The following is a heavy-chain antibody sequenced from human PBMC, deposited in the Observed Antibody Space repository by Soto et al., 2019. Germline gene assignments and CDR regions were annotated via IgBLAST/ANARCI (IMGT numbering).Heavy chain of an antibody. D-gene: IGHD2-8*01. V-gene: IGHV1-69*04. J-gene: IGHJ4*02. CDR1: GGTFSSYA. CDR2: IIPILGIA. CDR3: SRDAGYCTNCLSYNWFDY. Sequence: ASVKVSCKASGGTFSSYAISWVRQAPGQGLEGMGRIIPILGIANYAQKFQGRVTITADKSKSTAYMELSSLRSEDTAFYYCSRDAGYCTNCLSYNWFDYWGQGTLVTVSS.